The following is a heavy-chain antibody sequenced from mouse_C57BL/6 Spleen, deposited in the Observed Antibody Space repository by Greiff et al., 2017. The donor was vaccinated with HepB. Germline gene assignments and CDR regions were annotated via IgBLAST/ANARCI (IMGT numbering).Heavy chain of an antibody. CDR1: GYTFTDYY. Sequence: EVQLQQSGPELVKPGASVKISCKASGYTFTDYYMNWVKQSHGKSLEWIGDINPNNGGTSYNQKFKGKATLTVDKSSSTAYMELRSLTSEDSAVYYCARAGITTDYWGQGTSVTVSS. V-gene: IGHV1-26*01. J-gene: IGHJ4*01. CDR2: INPNNGGT. D-gene: IGHD1-2*01. CDR3: ARAGITTDY.